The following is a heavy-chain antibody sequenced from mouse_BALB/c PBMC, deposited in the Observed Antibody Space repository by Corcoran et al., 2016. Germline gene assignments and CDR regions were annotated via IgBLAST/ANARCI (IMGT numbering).Heavy chain of an antibody. Sequence: EAQLQQSGAGLVKPGASVKLSCTASGFNIKDTYMHWVKQRTEQDLWWIGRIDPANGNTKYDPKFQGKATITADTSSNTAYLQLSSLTSEDTAVYYCATWDGYFDVWGAGTTVTVSS. CDR3: ATWDGYFDV. CDR2: IDPANGNT. CDR1: GFNIKDTY. J-gene: IGHJ1*01. D-gene: IGHD4-1*01. V-gene: IGHV14-3*02.